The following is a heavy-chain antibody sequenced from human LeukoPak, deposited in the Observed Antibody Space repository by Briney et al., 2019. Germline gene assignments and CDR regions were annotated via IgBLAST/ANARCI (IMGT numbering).Heavy chain of an antibody. J-gene: IGHJ4*02. D-gene: IGHD2-2*01. CDR2: IRYDGSNK. CDR1: EFIFSSYG. Sequence: PGGSLRLSCAASEFIFSSYGMQWVRQAPGKGLEWVAFIRYDGSNKYYADSVKGRFIISRDNSKNTLYLQMNSLRAEDTAVYYCAKEELGTIPNWGQGTLVTVSS. V-gene: IGHV3-30*02. CDR3: AKEELGTIPN.